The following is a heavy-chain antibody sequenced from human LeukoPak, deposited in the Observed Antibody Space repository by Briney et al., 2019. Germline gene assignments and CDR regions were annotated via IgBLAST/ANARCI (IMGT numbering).Heavy chain of an antibody. CDR2: ISYDGSKK. CDR1: GFTFSRYA. J-gene: IGHJ4*02. D-gene: IGHD3-3*01. Sequence: GGSLRLSCAASGFTFSRYAMHWVRQAPGKGLEWVSVISYDGSKKYYADSVKGRFTISRDNSKNTLYLQMNSLRAEDTAVYYCARAKGGVTAYWGQGTLVTVSS. V-gene: IGHV3-30*04. CDR3: ARAKGGVTAY.